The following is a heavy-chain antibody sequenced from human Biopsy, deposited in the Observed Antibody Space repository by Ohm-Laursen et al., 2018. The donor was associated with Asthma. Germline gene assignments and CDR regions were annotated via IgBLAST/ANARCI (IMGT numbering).Heavy chain of an antibody. J-gene: IGHJ4*02. V-gene: IGHV4-39*01. D-gene: IGHD3-3*01. CDR2: IYYSGST. CDR1: GGSISSSSYY. Sequence: SETLSLTCTVSGGSISSSSYYWGWIRQPPGKGLEWIGSIYYSGSTYHSPSLKSRVTIFVDTSKNQFFLKLSSVTAADMAVYYCARRITIFGVVAYFDYWGQGTLVTVSS. CDR3: ARRITIFGVVAYFDY.